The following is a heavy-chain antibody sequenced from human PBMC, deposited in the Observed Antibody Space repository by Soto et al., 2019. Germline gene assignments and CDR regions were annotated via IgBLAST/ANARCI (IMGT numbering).Heavy chain of an antibody. D-gene: IGHD6-25*01. J-gene: IGHJ4*02. CDR1: GFTFGRYC. Sequence: EVQLVESGGGLVQPGESLRLSCVTSGFTFGRYCMTWVRQAPGKGLEWVANIKEDESQRFYVDSVKGRFTISRDNGKSSLYLQMNSLRAEDTAVYYCVSGPLGAADYWGQGTLVTVSS. CDR3: VSGPLGAADY. CDR2: IKEDESQR. V-gene: IGHV3-7*01.